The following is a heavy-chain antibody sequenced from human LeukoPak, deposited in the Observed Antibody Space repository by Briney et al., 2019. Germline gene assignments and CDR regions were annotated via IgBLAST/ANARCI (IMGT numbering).Heavy chain of an antibody. J-gene: IGHJ4*02. CDR2: ISYSEST. D-gene: IGHD3-22*01. CDR3: ARVLGYYYDSSGYYYRPTGSYFDY. Sequence: PSETLSLTCTVSGGSISSYYWSWIRQPPGKGLEWIGYISYSESTKYNPSLRSRVTISVDTSKNQFSLKLSSVTAADTAVYYCARVLGYYYDSSGYYYRPTGSYFDYWGQGTLVTVSS. V-gene: IGHV4-59*12. CDR1: GGSISSYY.